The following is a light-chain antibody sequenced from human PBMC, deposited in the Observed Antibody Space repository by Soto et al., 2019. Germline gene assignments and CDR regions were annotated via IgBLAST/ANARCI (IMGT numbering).Light chain of an antibody. CDR1: RSTIGSKY. CDR2: KND. CDR3: AVWDDSLSAWV. Sequence: QSVLTQPPSASGTPGQRVTISCSGGRSTIGSKYVYWNQQHPGRAPKLLIYKNDQRPSGVPDRFSGSKSGTSASLAISGLRSEDEADYSCAVWDDSLSAWVFGGGTKLTVL. V-gene: IGLV1-47*01. J-gene: IGLJ3*02.